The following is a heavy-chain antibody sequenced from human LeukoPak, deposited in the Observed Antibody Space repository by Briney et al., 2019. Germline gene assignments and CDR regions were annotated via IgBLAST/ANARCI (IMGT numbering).Heavy chain of an antibody. V-gene: IGHV1-2*02. J-gene: IGHJ4*02. CDR2: INPNSGCT. Sequence: ASVKLSCKASGYTFTGYYMHWVRQAPGQGLEWMGWINPNSGCTNYAQKFQGRVTMTRDTSISTAYMELSRLRSDDTAVYYCARHPRTYYYDSSGYYCGHGDWDYWGQGTLVTVSS. D-gene: IGHD3-22*01. CDR3: ARHPRTYYYDSSGYYCGHGDWDY. CDR1: GYTFTGYY.